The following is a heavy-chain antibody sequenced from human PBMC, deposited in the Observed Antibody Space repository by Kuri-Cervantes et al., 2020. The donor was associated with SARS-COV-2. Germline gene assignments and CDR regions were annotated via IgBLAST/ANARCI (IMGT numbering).Heavy chain of an antibody. J-gene: IGHJ3*02. CDR2: INHSGST. D-gene: IGHD2-8*02. CDR3: ARGEGIVLVVYALAFDI. CDR1: GGSSSGYY. Sequence: SETLSLTCAVYGGSSSGYYWSWIRQPPGKGLEWIGEINHSGSTNYNPSLKSRVTISVDTSKNQFSLKLSSVTAADTAVYYCARGEGIVLVVYALAFDIWGQGTMVTVSS. V-gene: IGHV4-34*01.